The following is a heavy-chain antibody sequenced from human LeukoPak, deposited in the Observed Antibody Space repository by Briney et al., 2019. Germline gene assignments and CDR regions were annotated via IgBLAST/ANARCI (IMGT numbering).Heavy chain of an antibody. CDR3: ARLDGAWGYFDY. D-gene: IGHD3-16*01. V-gene: IGHV4-39*01. Sequence: SETLSLTCTVSGGSISSDAYYWGWIGQPPKKGLEWIGTIYHSGSTYLNPSLRSRLTISVDTSKNQFSLNLSSVTAADTAVYYCARLDGAWGYFDYWGQGTLVTVSS. CDR1: GGSISSDAYY. J-gene: IGHJ4*02. CDR2: IYHSGST.